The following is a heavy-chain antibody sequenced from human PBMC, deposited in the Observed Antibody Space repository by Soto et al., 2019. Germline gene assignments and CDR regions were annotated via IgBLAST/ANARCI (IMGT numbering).Heavy chain of an antibody. CDR2: ISYDGSNK. Sequence: XGSLRLSCAASGFTFSSYAMHWVRQAPGKGLEWVAVISYDGSNKYYADSVKGRFTISRDNSKNTLYLQMNSLRAEDTAVYYCAGGTSRYSSSWYVYYYYGMDVWGQGTTVTVSS. CDR3: AGGTSRYSSSWYVYYYYGMDV. V-gene: IGHV3-30-3*01. J-gene: IGHJ6*02. CDR1: GFTFSSYA. D-gene: IGHD6-13*01.